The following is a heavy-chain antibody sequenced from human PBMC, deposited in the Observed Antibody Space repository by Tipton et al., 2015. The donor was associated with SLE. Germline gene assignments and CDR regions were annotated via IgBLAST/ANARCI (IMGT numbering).Heavy chain of an antibody. CDR1: GFTFSSYG. J-gene: IGHJ6*02. CDR3: ARDPPIAVLRFLEWLGKEDYYYGMDV. D-gene: IGHD3-3*01. Sequence: SLRLSCAASGFTFSSYGMHWVRQAPGKGLEWVAFIRYDGSNKYYADSVKGRFTISRDNSKNTLYLQMNSLRAEDTAVYYCARDPPIAVLRFLEWLGKEDYYYGMDVWGQGTTVTVSS. V-gene: IGHV3-30*02. CDR2: IRYDGSNK.